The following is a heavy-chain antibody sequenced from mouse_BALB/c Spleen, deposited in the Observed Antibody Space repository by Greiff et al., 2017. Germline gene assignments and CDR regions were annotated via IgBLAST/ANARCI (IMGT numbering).Heavy chain of an antibody. J-gene: IGHJ4*01. V-gene: IGHV14-3*02. CDR1: GFNIKDTY. D-gene: IGHD2-1*01. CDR2: IDPANGNT. Sequence: VHVKQSGAELVKPGASVKLSCTASGFNIKDTYMHWVKQRPEQGLEWIGRIDPANGNTKYDPKFQGKATITADTSSNTAYLQLSSLTSEDTAVYYCARTGKRAMDDWGQGTSVTVSS. CDR3: ARTGKRAMDD.